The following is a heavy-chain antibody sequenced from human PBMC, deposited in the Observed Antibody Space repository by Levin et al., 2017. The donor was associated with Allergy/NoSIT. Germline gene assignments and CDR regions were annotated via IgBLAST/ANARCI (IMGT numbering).Heavy chain of an antibody. CDR2: IGTSSSYT. CDR3: ARGRLERASVGAFDI. D-gene: IGHD1-1*01. CDR1: GFTFSDYY. Sequence: PGGSLRLSCAASGFTFSDYYMSWIRQAPGKGLEWLSYIGTSSSYTNYADSVKGRFTISRDNAKNSVYLQMNSQRVEDTAVYYCARGRLERASVGAFDIWGQGTMVTVSS. V-gene: IGHV3-11*05. J-gene: IGHJ3*02.